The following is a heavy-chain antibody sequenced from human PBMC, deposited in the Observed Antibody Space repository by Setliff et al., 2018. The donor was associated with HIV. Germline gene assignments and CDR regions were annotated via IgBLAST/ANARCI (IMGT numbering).Heavy chain of an antibody. CDR1: GYTFTNYD. V-gene: IGHV1-8*01. J-gene: IGHJ4*02. D-gene: IGHD4-4*01. CDR2: MNPNSGNT. CDR3: AKTSPKDGYSSDF. Sequence: ASVKVSCKASGYTFTNYDINWVRQVTGQGLEWMGWMNPNSGNTGYGQKFQGRVTMTEDTSTDTAYIEMSGLRSEDTAVYYCAKTSPKDGYSSDFWGQGTPVTVSS.